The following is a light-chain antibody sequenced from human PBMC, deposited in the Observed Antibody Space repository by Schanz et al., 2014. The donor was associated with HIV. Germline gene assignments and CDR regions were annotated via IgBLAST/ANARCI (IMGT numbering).Light chain of an antibody. V-gene: IGLV2-14*03. CDR1: SNDIGAYNY. CDR3: STYTTSKTWV. CDR2: DVS. Sequence: QSALTQPASVSGSPGQSVTISCTGTSNDIGAYNYVSWYQQHPDKAPKLMIYDVSSRPSGVSTRFSGSKSGYTASLTISGLQAEDEAEYYCSTYTTSKTWVFGGGTKVTVL. J-gene: IGLJ3*02.